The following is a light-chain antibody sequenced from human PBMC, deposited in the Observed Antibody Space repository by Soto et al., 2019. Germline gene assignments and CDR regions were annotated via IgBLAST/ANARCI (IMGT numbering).Light chain of an antibody. V-gene: IGLV3-21*02. CDR1: NIGSKS. CDR2: DDS. J-gene: IGLJ2*01. Sequence: SYELTQPPSVSVAPGQTARITCGGNNIGSKSVHWCQQKPGQAPVLVVYDDSDRPSGIPERFSGSNSGNTATLTISRVEAGDEADYYCQVWDSSSDGVVFGGGTKLTVL. CDR3: QVWDSSSDGVV.